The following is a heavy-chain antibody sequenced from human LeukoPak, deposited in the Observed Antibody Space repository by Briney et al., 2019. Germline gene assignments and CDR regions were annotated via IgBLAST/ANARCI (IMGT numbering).Heavy chain of an antibody. J-gene: IGHJ6*03. CDR1: GASISSTNNF. V-gene: IGHV4-39*01. CDR2: IYYSVST. CDR3: ARHARLRYFDWLFYYYYMDV. Sequence: KPAETLSLTCTVSGASISSTNNFWGWILQTPGKGLEWIATIYYSVSTYYNPSLKSRVTISVDTSKNQFSLKLSSVTAADTAVYYCARHARLRYFDWLFYYYYMDVWGKGTTVTISS. D-gene: IGHD3-9*01.